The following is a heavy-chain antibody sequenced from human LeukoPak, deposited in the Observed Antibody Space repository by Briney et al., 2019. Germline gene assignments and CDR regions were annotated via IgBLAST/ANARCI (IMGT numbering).Heavy chain of an antibody. D-gene: IGHD3-16*02. CDR3: AVIRGVIVIGGRFDP. CDR2: MNPSSVNT. V-gene: IGHV1-8*01. J-gene: IGHJ5*02. Sequence: GASVKVSCKASGYTFTSYDINRVRQATGQRLEWRGWMNPSSVNTGYAQKFQGRVTMTRNISISTAYMELSRLRSEDTAVYYCAVIRGVIVIGGRFDPWGQGILVTVSS. CDR1: GYTFTSYD.